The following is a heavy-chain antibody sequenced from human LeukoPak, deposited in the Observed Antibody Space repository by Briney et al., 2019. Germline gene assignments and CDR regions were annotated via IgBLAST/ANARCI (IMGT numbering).Heavy chain of an antibody. J-gene: IGHJ4*02. D-gene: IGHD3-22*01. CDR1: GYSFTSYW. CDR3: ARLTYYYDSSGYYLDY. V-gene: IGHV5-51*01. Sequence: GESLKISCKGSGYSFTSYWIGWVRQMPGKGLERMGIIYPGDSDTRYSPSFQGQVTISADKSISTAYLQWSSLKASDTAMYYCARLTYYYDSSGYYLDYWGQGTLVTVSS. CDR2: IYPGDSDT.